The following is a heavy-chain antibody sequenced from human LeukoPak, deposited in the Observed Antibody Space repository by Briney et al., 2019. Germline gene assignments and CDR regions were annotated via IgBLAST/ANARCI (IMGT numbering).Heavy chain of an antibody. CDR3: ARDTYYDSSGYPRPFDY. CDR1: GYTFTSNY. V-gene: IGHV1-69*13. CDR2: IIPIFGTA. D-gene: IGHD3-22*01. Sequence: SVKVSCKASGYTFTSNYIHWVRQAPGQGLEWMGGIIPIFGTANYAQKFQGRVTITADESTSTAYMELSSLRSEDTAVYYCARDTYYDSSGYPRPFDYWGQGTLVTVSS. J-gene: IGHJ4*02.